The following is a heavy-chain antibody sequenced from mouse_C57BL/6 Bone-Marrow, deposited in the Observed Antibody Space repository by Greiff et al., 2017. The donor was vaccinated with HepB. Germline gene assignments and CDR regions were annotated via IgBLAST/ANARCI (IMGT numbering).Heavy chain of an antibody. J-gene: IGHJ2*01. V-gene: IGHV14-4*01. CDR1: GFNIKDDY. CDR2: IDPKNGDT. CDR3: TSSRTVVDYFDY. D-gene: IGHD1-1*01. Sequence: VQLQQSGAELVRPGASVKLSCTASGFNIKDDYMHWVKQRPEQGLEWIGWIDPKNGDTEYASKFQGKATITADTSSNTAYLQLSSLTSEDTAVYYCTSSRTVVDYFDYWGQGTTLTVSS.